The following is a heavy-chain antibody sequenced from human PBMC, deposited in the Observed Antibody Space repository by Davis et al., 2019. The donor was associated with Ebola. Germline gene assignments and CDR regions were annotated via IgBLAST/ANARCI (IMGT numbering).Heavy chain of an antibody. Sequence: LSLPRAASGFLFRRHWMSWVRQAPGKGLEWVANIKQDGSEKYYVDSVKGRFTISRDNAKNSLYLQMNSLRAEDTAVYYCARDNEYFDYWGQGTLVTVSS. V-gene: IGHV3-7*01. D-gene: IGHD1-1*01. CDR1: GFLFRRHW. J-gene: IGHJ4*02. CDR3: ARDNEYFDY. CDR2: IKQDGSEK.